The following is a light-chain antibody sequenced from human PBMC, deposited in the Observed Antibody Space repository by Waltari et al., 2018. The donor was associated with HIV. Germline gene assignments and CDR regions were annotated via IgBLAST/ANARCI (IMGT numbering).Light chain of an antibody. CDR2: GTS. Sequence: EVVLTQSPGTLSLSPGERATLSCRASQSVSSRHLAWYQQKPGQAPRILIYGTSNRATGIPDRCSGGGSGTDFTLTISRLEPGDFAVYFCQQYGTSPPYTFGQGTKLEIK. CDR1: QSVSSRH. V-gene: IGKV3-20*01. CDR3: QQYGTSPPYT. J-gene: IGKJ2*01.